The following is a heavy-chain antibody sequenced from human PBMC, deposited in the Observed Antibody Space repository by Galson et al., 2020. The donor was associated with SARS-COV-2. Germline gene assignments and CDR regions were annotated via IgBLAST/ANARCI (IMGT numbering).Heavy chain of an antibody. CDR3: ARDQDGYNDF. J-gene: IGHJ4*02. D-gene: IGHD5-12*01. V-gene: IGHV3-7*01. Sequence: PGGSLRLSCAASGFTFSTYWMSWVRQAPGRGLEWVANIKQDGSDRYYLDSVKGRFTVSTDSAKNSLFLQMNSLRAEDTAVYFCARDQDGYNDFWGQGTLVTVSS. CDR2: IKQDGSDR. CDR1: GFTFSTYW.